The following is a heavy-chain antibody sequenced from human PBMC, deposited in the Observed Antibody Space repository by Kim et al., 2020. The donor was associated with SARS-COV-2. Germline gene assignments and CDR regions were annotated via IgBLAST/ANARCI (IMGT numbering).Heavy chain of an antibody. CDR2: IKQDGSEK. Sequence: GGSLRLSCAASGFTFSSYWMSWVRQAPGKGLEWVANIKQDGSEKYYVDSVKGRFTISRDNAKNSLYLQMNSLRAEDTAVYYCARDRRIYSSGYYYAGAFDIWGQGTMVTVSS. CDR1: GFTFSSYW. J-gene: IGHJ3*02. V-gene: IGHV3-7*01. D-gene: IGHD3-22*01. CDR3: ARDRRIYSSGYYYAGAFDI.